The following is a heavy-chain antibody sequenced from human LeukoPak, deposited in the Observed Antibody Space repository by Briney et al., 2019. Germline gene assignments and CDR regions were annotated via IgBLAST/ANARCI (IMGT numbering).Heavy chain of an antibody. CDR3: ARGGDFWSGYHLDY. Sequence: PSQTLSLTCTVSGGSISSGDYYWSWIRQPPGKGLEWIGRIYTSGSTNYNPSLKSRVTISVDTSKNQFSLKLSSVTAADTAVYYCARGGDFWSGYHLDYWGQGTLVTVSS. CDR2: IYTSGST. CDR1: GGSISSGDYY. J-gene: IGHJ4*02. V-gene: IGHV4-61*02. D-gene: IGHD3-3*01.